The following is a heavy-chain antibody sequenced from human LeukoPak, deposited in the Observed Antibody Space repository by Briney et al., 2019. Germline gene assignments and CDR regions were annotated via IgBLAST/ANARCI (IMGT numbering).Heavy chain of an antibody. V-gene: IGHV2-70*11. J-gene: IGHJ4*02. CDR1: GFSLSNARMG. D-gene: IGHD1-26*01. CDR3: ARCGRSLSLDY. CDR2: IDWDDDK. Sequence: SGPVLVKPTETLTLTCTVSGFSLSNARMGVSWIRQPPGKALEWLARIDWDDDKYYSTSLKTRLTISKDTSKNQVVLTMTNMDPVDTATYYCARCGRSLSLDYWGQGTLVTVSS.